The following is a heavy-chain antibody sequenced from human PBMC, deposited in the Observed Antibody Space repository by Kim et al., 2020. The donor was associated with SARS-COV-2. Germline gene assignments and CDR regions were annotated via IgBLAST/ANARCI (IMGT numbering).Heavy chain of an antibody. CDR3: ARGYCSGGSCSWDWFDP. CDR1: GYTFTSYD. Sequence: ASVKVSCKASGYTFTSYDINWVRQATGQGLEWMGWMNPNSGNTGYAQKFQGRVTMTRNTSISTAYMELSSLRSEDTAVYYCARGYCSGGSCSWDWFDPWGQGTLVTVSS. J-gene: IGHJ5*02. V-gene: IGHV1-8*01. D-gene: IGHD2-15*01. CDR2: MNPNSGNT.